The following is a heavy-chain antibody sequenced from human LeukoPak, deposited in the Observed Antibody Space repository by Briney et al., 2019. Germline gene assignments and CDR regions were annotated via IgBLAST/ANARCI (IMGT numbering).Heavy chain of an antibody. CDR2: IYYSGST. D-gene: IGHD1-26*01. V-gene: IGHV4-59*01. J-gene: IGHJ4*02. CDR1: GGSISSYY. Sequence: SETLSLTCTVSGGSISSYYWSWIRQPPGKGLEWIGYIYYSGSTNYNPSLKSRVTISVDTSKNQFSLKLSSVTAADTAVYYCARSASGSYLNYFDYWGQGTLVTVSS. CDR3: ARSASGSYLNYFDY.